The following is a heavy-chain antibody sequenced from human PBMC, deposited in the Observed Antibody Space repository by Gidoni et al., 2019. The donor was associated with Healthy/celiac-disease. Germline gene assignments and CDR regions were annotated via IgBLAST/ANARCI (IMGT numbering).Heavy chain of an antibody. D-gene: IGHD6-13*01. CDR1: GFPFSSYS. Sequence: EVQLVESGGGRGKPGGSLRLSCAASGFPFSSYSMNWVRQAPGKGLEWVSSISSSSSYIYYADSVKGRFTISRDNAKNSLYLQMNSLRAEDTAVYYCARGMEAAAGTVNWFDPWGQGTRVTVSS. J-gene: IGHJ5*02. CDR2: ISSSSSYI. V-gene: IGHV3-21*01. CDR3: ARGMEAAAGTVNWFDP.